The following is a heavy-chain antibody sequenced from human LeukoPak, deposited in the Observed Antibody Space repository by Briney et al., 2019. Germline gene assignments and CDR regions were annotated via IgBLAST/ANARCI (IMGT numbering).Heavy chain of an antibody. V-gene: IGHV3-7*01. CDR2: IKQDGSEK. CDR1: GFPFSSHW. J-gene: IGHJ4*02. CDR3: ASGGGWVFDN. D-gene: IGHD6-19*01. Sequence: GGSLRLSCAASGFPFSSHWLSWFRQSPGKGLEWVANIKQDGSEKYYVDSVKGRFTISRDNAKNSQYLQMNSLRAEDTAVYYCASGGGWVFDNWGQGTLVTVSS.